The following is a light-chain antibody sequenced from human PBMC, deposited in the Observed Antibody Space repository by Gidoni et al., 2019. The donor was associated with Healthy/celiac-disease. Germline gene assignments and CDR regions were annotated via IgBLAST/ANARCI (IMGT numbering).Light chain of an antibody. CDR3: QQLNSYLT. CDR2: AAS. Sequence: DIQLTQSPSFLSASVGDRVTITCRASQGISSYLAWYQQKPGKAPKLLIYAASTLQSGVPSRFSGSGSGTEFTLTISSLQPEDFATYCQQLNSYLTFGGGTKVEIK. V-gene: IGKV1-9*01. J-gene: IGKJ4*01. CDR1: QGISSY.